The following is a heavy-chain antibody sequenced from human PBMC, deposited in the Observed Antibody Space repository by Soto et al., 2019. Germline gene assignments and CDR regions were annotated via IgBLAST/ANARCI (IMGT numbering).Heavy chain of an antibody. V-gene: IGHV1-2*02. CDR2: INPKSGGT. CDR1: GYTFTGYL. J-gene: IGHJ6*02. D-gene: IGHD3-9*01. Sequence: ASVKVSCKVSGYTFTGYLMQWVRQAPGQGLEWMGWINPKSGGTNSAKKIQGRITMTRDTTISRAYMELGRLTFDDTAIYYGARTMTPLTRRGMGVLGQVTTVAFSS. CDR3: ARTMTPLTRRGMGV.